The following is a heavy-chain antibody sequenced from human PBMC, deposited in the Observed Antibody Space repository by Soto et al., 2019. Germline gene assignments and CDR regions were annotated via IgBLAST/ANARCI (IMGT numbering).Heavy chain of an antibody. CDR3: AREGYYDSSGYYYGYYYYGMDV. Sequence: ASVKVSCKASGYTFTSYGISWVRQAPGQGLEWMGWISAYNGNTNYAQKLQGRVTMTTDTSTSTAYMELRGLRSDDTSVYYCAREGYYDSSGYYYGYYYYGMDVWGQGTTVTSP. J-gene: IGHJ6*02. CDR1: GYTFTSYG. CDR2: ISAYNGNT. V-gene: IGHV1-18*04. D-gene: IGHD3-22*01.